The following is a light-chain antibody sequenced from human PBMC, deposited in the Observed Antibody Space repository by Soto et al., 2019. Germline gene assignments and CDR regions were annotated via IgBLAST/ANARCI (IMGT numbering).Light chain of an antibody. CDR3: AAWDSSLSAGV. CDR1: NSNIGNSF. Sequence: QSVLTQPPSVSAAPGQKVTISCSGSNSNIGNSFVSWYQQLPGTATKLLIHENNKRPSGIPDRFSGSKSGTSATLGIAGLQTGDEADYYCAAWDSSLSAGVFGGGTKLTVL. V-gene: IGLV1-51*02. CDR2: ENN. J-gene: IGLJ3*02.